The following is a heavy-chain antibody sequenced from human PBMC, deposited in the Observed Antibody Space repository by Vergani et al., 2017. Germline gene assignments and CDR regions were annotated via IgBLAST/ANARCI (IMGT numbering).Heavy chain of an antibody. Sequence: QVQLVESGGGVVQPGGSLRLSCAASGFTFSSYGMHWVRQAPGKGLEWVAFIRYDGSNKYYADSVKGRFTISRDNSKNTLYLQMNSLRAEDTAVYYCARGRYGSGGSCRNYYYYYMDVWGKGTTVTVSS. J-gene: IGHJ6*03. CDR3: ARGRYGSGGSCRNYYYYYMDV. CDR2: IRYDGSNK. D-gene: IGHD2-15*01. CDR1: GFTFSSYG. V-gene: IGHV3-30*02.